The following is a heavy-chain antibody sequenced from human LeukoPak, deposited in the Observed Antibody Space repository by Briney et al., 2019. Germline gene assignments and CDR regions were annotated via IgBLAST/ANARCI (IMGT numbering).Heavy chain of an antibody. V-gene: IGHV4-30-4*08. J-gene: IGHJ5*02. CDR3: ARGGDQYSSSWYGIEGWFDP. CDR1: GGPISSGDYY. Sequence: PSQTLSLTCTVSGGPISSGDYYWSWIRQPPGKGLEWIGYIYYSGSTYYNPSLKSRVTISVDTSKNQFSLKLSSVTAADTAVYYCARGGDQYSSSWYGIEGWFDPWGQGTLVTVSS. D-gene: IGHD6-13*01. CDR2: IYYSGST.